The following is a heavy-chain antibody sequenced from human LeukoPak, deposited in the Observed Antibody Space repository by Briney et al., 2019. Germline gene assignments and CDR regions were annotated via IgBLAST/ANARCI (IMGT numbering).Heavy chain of an antibody. CDR3: ARVRSPGDSYYFDY. J-gene: IGHJ4*02. Sequence: GASVKVSCKASGYTFTGYYMHWVRQAPGQGLEWMEWINPNSGGTNYAQKFQGRVTMTRDTSISTAYMELSRLRSDDTAVYYCARVRSPGDSYYFDYWGQGTLVTVSS. D-gene: IGHD4-17*01. CDR2: INPNSGGT. CDR1: GYTFTGYY. V-gene: IGHV1-2*02.